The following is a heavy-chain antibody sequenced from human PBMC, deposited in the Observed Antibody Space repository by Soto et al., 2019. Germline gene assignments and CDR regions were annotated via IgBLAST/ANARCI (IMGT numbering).Heavy chain of an antibody. CDR2: IYYGEST. Sequence: QVLGQESGPGLVKPSQTLTLSCTVSGGSVDSGNHYWNWIRQPPGKGLEWIGYIYYGESTYYNQSLKSRATISVDTSQSRFSLRLTSVTAADTAVYYCARDMGSAMTTRIFDHWGQGTLVTVSS. CDR1: GGSVDSGNHY. D-gene: IGHD4-17*01. V-gene: IGHV4-30-4*01. J-gene: IGHJ4*02. CDR3: ARDMGSAMTTRIFDH.